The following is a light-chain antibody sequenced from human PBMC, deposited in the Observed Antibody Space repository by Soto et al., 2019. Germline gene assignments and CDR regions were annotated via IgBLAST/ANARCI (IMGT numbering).Light chain of an antibody. CDR2: KVS. J-gene: IGKJ5*01. CDR1: RSLVASDGNAY. V-gene: IGKV2-24*01. CDR3: MQATQLRT. Sequence: EIVLTQTPLLSPVTLGQPASISCRSSRSLVASDGNAYLTWLHQRPGQPPRPLIYKVSQRLSGVPDRFGGSGAGADFPLHISRVEAEDVGTYFCMQATQLRTFGQGTRLEIK.